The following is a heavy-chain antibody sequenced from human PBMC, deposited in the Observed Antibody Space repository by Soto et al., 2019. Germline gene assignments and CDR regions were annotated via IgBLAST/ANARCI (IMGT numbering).Heavy chain of an antibody. CDR1: GFTFSSYA. D-gene: IGHD3-16*01. CDR2: ITSGGDST. J-gene: IGHJ5*01. CDR3: AKRDHYDANAHFAS. V-gene: IGHV3-23*01. Sequence: PGGSLRLSCAASGFTFSSYAMSWVRQAPGKGLEWVSSITSGGDSTYYADSVKGRFTISRDNSKNTLYLPMNSLRVEDTAVYYCAKRDHYDANAHFASWGPGTLVTVSS.